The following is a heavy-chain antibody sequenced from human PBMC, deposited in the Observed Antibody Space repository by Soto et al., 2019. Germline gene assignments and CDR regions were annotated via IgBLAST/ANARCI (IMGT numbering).Heavy chain of an antibody. Sequence: GGSLRLSCAASGFTFSIYAMSLVRQSPGKGLEWVSAISGSGGSTYYADSVKGRFTISRDNSKNTLYLQMNSLRAEDTAVYYCAKEGVHGHAFDIWGQGTMVTVSS. CDR2: ISGSGGST. CDR1: GFTFSIYA. J-gene: IGHJ3*02. V-gene: IGHV3-23*01. CDR3: AKEGVHGHAFDI. D-gene: IGHD2-8*01.